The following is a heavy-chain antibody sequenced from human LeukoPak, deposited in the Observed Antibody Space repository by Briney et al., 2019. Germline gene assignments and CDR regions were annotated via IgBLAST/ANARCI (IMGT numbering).Heavy chain of an antibody. CDR2: ISYDGSNK. V-gene: IGHV3-30-3*01. CDR1: GFTFSSYA. Sequence: PGGSLRLSCAASGFTFSSYAMHWVRQAPGKGLEWVAVISYDGSNKYYADSVKGRFTISRDNSKNTLYLQMNSLRAEDTAVYYCARGIKGNGYYDPWGQGTLVTVSS. CDR3: ARGIKGNGYYDP. D-gene: IGHD3-3*01. J-gene: IGHJ5*02.